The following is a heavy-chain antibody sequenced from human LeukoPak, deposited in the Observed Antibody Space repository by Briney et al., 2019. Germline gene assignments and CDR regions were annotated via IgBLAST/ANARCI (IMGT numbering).Heavy chain of an antibody. J-gene: IGHJ4*02. Sequence: PGGSLRLSCAASGFTFSSYAMSWVRQAPGKGLEWVSAISGSGGSTYYADSVKGRFTISRDNSKNTLYLQMNSLRAEDTAVYYCAKDIIDRSSWYLYSSESVNGPYDYWGQGTLVTVSS. CDR1: GFTFSSYA. CDR3: AKDIIDRSSWYLYSSESVNGPYDY. V-gene: IGHV3-23*01. CDR2: ISGSGGST. D-gene: IGHD6-13*01.